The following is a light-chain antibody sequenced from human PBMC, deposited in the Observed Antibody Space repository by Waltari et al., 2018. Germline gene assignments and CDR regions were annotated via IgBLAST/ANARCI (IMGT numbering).Light chain of an antibody. CDR3: ALYMGSGIWV. CDR2: KIN. CDR1: SGSISSTSY. Sequence: QTVVTQEPSLSVSPGGTVTLTCALTSGSISSTSYATWYQQPPGQPPRTLEYKINSRSSGVPERFSGSMLGDKAALTITGAQADDECDYYCALYMGSGIWVFGGGTKLTVL. J-gene: IGLJ3*02. V-gene: IGLV8-61*01.